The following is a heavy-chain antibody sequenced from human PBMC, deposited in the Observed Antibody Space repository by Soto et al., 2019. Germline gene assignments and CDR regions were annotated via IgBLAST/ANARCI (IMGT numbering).Heavy chain of an antibody. J-gene: IGHJ4*02. CDR3: ARDLYGSGMDY. CDR1: GDSINNGGFY. V-gene: IGHV4-31*03. Sequence: QVQLQESGPGLVKPSQTLSLTCIISGDSINNGGFYWSWVRQHPGMGLEWIGFINYSGATYYNPSLKSRVSILLHTSKTQFSLKLNSVTAADTAVYYCARDLYGSGMDYWGQGILVTVSS. D-gene: IGHD3-10*01. CDR2: INYSGAT.